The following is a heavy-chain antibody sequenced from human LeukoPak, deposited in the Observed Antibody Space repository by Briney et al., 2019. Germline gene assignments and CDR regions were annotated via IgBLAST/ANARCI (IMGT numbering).Heavy chain of an antibody. J-gene: IGHJ4*02. CDR2: IYYSGSTT. CDR1: GGSITNYW. CDR3: ARVGDWNDLVY. D-gene: IGHD1-1*01. V-gene: IGHV4-59*01. Sequence: SETLSLTCTVSGGSITNYWWRWIRQPPGRGLEWIGYIYYSGSTTNYNPSLRGRATISVDASKNQFSLRLRSVTAADTAVYYCARVGDWNDLVYWGQGTLVSVSS.